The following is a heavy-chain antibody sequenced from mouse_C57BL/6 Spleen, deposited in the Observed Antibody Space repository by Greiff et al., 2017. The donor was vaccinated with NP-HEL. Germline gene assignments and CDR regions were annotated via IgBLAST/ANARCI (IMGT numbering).Heavy chain of an antibody. D-gene: IGHD1-1*01. V-gene: IGHV5-6*02. Sequence: DVMLVESGGDLVKPGGSLKLSCAASGFTFSSYGMSWVRQTPDKRLEWVATISSGGSYTYYPDSVKGRFTISRDNAKNTLYLQMSSLKSEDTAMYYCARHLVATKYFDGWGTGTTVTVSS. J-gene: IGHJ1*03. CDR2: ISSGGSYT. CDR3: ARHLVATKYFDG. CDR1: GFTFSSYG.